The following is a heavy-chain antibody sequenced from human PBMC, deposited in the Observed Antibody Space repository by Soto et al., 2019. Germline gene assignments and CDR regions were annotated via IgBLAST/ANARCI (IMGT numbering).Heavy chain of an antibody. J-gene: IGHJ4*02. CDR2: IYYSGST. CDR3: AKNWNWGSLVH. D-gene: IGHD7-27*01. V-gene: IGHV4-39*01. CDR1: GGSFSSSTYY. Sequence: SETLSLTCSVSGGSFSSSTYYWGWIRHPPGKGLEWIGNIYYSGSTYYNPSLKSRVTISVDTPKNQFSLKLSSVTAADTAVYYCAKNWNWGSLVHWGQGTLVTVSS.